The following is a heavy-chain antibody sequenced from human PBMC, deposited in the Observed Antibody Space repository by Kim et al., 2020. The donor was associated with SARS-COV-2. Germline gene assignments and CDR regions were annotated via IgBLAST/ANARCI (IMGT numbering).Heavy chain of an antibody. CDR1: GYSFTSYW. J-gene: IGHJ4*02. CDR3: ARPKHPYSSSWYPPYY. D-gene: IGHD6-13*01. V-gene: IGHV5-51*01. Sequence: GESLKISCKGSGYSFTSYWIGWVRQMPGKGLEWMGIIYPGDSDTRYSPSFQGQVTISADKSISTAYLQWSSLKASDTAMYYCARPKHPYSSSWYPPYYWGQGTLVTVSS. CDR2: IYPGDSDT.